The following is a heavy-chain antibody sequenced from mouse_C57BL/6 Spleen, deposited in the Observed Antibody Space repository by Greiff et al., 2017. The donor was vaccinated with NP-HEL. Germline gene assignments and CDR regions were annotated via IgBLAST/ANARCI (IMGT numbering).Heavy chain of an antibody. CDR2: IYPGDGDT. D-gene: IGHD1-1*01. CDR3: AREEGYYGSSPWFAY. V-gene: IGHV1-80*01. J-gene: IGHJ3*01. CDR1: GYAFSSYW. Sequence: QVHVKQSGAELVKPGASVKISCKASGYAFSSYWMNWVKQRPGKGLEWIGQIYPGDGDTNYNGKFKGKATLTADKSSSTAYMQLSSLTSEDSAVYFCAREEGYYGSSPWFAYWGQGTLVTVSA.